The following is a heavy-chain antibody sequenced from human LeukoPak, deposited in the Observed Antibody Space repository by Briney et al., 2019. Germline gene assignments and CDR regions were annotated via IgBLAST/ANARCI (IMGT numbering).Heavy chain of an antibody. CDR1: GGSISSYY. CDR3: ARGRVAGLFDY. Sequence: SETLSLTCTVSGGSISSYYWSWIRQPPGKGLEWIGSIYYSGSTYYNPSLKSRVTISVDTSKNQFSLKLSSVTAADTAVYYCARGRVAGLFDYWGQGTLVTVSS. V-gene: IGHV4-59*05. D-gene: IGHD6-19*01. J-gene: IGHJ4*02. CDR2: IYYSGST.